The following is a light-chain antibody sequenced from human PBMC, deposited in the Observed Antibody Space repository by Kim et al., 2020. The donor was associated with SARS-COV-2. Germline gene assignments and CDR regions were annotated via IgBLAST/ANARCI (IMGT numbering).Light chain of an antibody. J-gene: IGKJ1*01. CDR2: DAS. Sequence: LLPGATATPPGRAGQSVSTFLAWYQQRPGQAPMPLVYDASNRASGIPARFSGSGSGTDFTLTISSLEPDVFAIYYCQQRYSWPRTFCQGTKVAIK. CDR3: QQRYSWPRT. V-gene: IGKV3-11*01. CDR1: QSVSTF.